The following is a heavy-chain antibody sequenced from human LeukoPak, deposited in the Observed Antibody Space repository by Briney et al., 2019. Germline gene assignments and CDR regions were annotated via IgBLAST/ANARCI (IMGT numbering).Heavy chain of an antibody. CDR3: AGIYDSSGYYLYYYYGMDV. Sequence: GGSLRLSCAASGFTFSTYAMSWVRQAPGKGLEWVSAISGSGGSTFYADSVKGRFTISRDNSKSTLYLQMNSLRAEDTAVYYCAGIYDSSGYYLYYYYGMDVWGQGTTVTVSS. CDR1: GFTFSTYA. D-gene: IGHD3-22*01. J-gene: IGHJ6*01. CDR2: ISGSGGST. V-gene: IGHV3-23*01.